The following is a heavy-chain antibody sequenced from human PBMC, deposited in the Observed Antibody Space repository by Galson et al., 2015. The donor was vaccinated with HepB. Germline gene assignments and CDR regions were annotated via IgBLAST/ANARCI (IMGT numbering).Heavy chain of an antibody. V-gene: IGHV3-23*01. CDR3: AKHRSGSRAFDY. J-gene: IGHJ4*02. CDR1: GFTFSSYA. CDR2: INNGGTNT. D-gene: IGHD1-26*01. Sequence: SLRLSCAASGFTFSSYAMTWVRQAPGKGLEWVSAINNGGTNTYYADSVRGRFTISRDNSKNTLSLQMNSLRAEDTALYYCAKHRSGSRAFDYWGQGTLVTVSS.